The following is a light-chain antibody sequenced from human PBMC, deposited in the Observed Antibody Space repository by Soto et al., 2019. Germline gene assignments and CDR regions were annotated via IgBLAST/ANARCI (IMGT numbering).Light chain of an antibody. V-gene: IGKV1-5*01. J-gene: IGKJ1*01. CDR2: DAA. CDR3: QHYNSYSQA. Sequence: DIQMTQSPSTLSASVGDRVTITCRASQSISSWLAWYQQKPGKAPKLLISDAANLESGVPSRFSGSGSGTEFTLTISSLQPDDFATYYCQHYNSYSQAFGQGTTAEIK. CDR1: QSISSW.